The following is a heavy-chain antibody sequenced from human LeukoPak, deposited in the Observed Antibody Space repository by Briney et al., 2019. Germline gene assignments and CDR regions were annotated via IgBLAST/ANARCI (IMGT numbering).Heavy chain of an antibody. V-gene: IGHV4-38-2*02. CDR3: AREVAAPMFDY. J-gene: IGHJ4*02. D-gene: IGHD6-6*01. Sequence: SETLSLTCSVSGYSISSGYYWDWIRQPPGKGLEWIASIYHSGKSYYNPSLESRVTISVDTSKNQFSLKLSSVTAADTAVYYCAREVAAPMFDYWGQGTLVTVSS. CDR1: GYSISSGYY. CDR2: IYHSGKS.